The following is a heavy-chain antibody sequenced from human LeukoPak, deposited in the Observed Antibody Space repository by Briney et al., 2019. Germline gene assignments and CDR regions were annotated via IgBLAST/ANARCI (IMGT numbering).Heavy chain of an antibody. V-gene: IGHV4-34*01. J-gene: IGHJ3*02. CDR2: INHSGSS. CDR3: ARNVMSAFDI. Sequence: SETLSLTCAVYGGSFSGYYLSWIRQPPGKGLEWIGEINHSGSSNYNPALKRRVTISVDTSKNQFSLKLSSVTAADMAVYYCARNVMSAFDIWGQGTMVTVSS. D-gene: IGHD3-16*01. CDR1: GGSFSGYY.